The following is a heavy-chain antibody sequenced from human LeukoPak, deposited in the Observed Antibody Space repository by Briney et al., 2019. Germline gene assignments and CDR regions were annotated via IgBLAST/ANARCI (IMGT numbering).Heavy chain of an antibody. CDR3: ATLYYDSSGNAFDI. J-gene: IGHJ3*02. V-gene: IGHV4-4*07. D-gene: IGHD3-22*01. Sequence: SETLSLTCTVSGGSISSYYWSWIRQPAGKGREWIRRIYTSGSTNYNPSLKSRVTMSVDTSKKQFSLNLSSVTAADTAMCYCATLYYDSSGNAFDIWGQGTMVTVSS. CDR1: GGSISSYY. CDR2: IYTSGST.